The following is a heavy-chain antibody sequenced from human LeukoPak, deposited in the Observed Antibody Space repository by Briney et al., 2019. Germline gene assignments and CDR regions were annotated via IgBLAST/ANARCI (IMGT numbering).Heavy chain of an antibody. D-gene: IGHD6-13*01. CDR1: GFTFSSYA. Sequence: PGGSLRLSCAASGFTFSSYAMSWVRQAPGKGLEWVSAISGSGGSTYYADSVKGRFTISRDNSKNTLYLQMNSPRAEDTAVYYCAKDRGYSSSWYPEGNWFDPWGQGTLVTVSS. V-gene: IGHV3-23*01. CDR2: ISGSGGST. CDR3: AKDRGYSSSWYPEGNWFDP. J-gene: IGHJ5*02.